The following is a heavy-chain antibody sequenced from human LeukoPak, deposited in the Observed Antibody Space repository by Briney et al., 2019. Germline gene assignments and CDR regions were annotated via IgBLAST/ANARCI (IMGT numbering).Heavy chain of an antibody. CDR3: ASRYYYDSSGYY. Sequence: GGSLRLSRAASGFTFSSYEMNWVRPAPGKGLEWVSYISSSGSTIYYADSVKGRFTISRDNAKNSLYLQMNSLRADDTAVYYCASRYYYDSSGYYWGQGTLVTVSS. V-gene: IGHV3-48*03. CDR1: GFTFSSYE. D-gene: IGHD3-22*01. J-gene: IGHJ4*02. CDR2: ISSSGSTI.